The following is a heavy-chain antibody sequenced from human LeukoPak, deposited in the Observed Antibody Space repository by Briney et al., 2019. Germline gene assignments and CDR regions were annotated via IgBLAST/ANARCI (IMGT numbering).Heavy chain of an antibody. D-gene: IGHD2-15*01. CDR1: GFAFTYAW. J-gene: IGHJ4*02. CDR3: TVVGYCSSGNCYSSYL. CDR2: IKGKPAGATM. Sequence: GGSLRFYCAAAGFAFTYAWMSWVRQAPGKGLEWVVRIKGKPAGATMDYAAPAKGRFTISNDDSRNPLFMQMNSLKTEDTAMYYCTVVGYCSSGNCYSSYLWGQGTLVTVSS. V-gene: IGHV3-15*01.